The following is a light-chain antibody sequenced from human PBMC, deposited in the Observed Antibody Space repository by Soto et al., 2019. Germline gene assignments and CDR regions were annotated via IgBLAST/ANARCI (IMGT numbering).Light chain of an antibody. CDR3: LQDHGFPLT. CDR1: QDIREE. J-gene: IGKJ4*01. CDR2: AAS. V-gene: IGKV1-6*01. Sequence: AIQMTQSPSSLSASVGDRVTITCRATQDIREEVGWYQQKPGKAPKLLLYAASSLESEAPSRFSGRGSGTDFTLTISSLQPEDFATYFGLQDHGFPLTCGGGTKVEIK.